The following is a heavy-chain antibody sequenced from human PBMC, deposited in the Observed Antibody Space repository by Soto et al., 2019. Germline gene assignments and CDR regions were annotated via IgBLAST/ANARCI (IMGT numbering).Heavy chain of an antibody. CDR3: SRGSTDSYPGSRIFDF. CDR2: RTDTGGDA. Sequence: EVSLRLPGVAAALTFGSRGMTWVRQTPGEGLQWVSTRTDTGGDAKYADSVRGRFGISRGNSKRTLYLQMTSLTADDSALHYYSRGSTDSYPGSRIFDFWGRGTLVTVS. CDR1: ALTFGSRG. J-gene: IGHJ4*02. V-gene: IGHV3-23*01. D-gene: IGHD3-10*01.